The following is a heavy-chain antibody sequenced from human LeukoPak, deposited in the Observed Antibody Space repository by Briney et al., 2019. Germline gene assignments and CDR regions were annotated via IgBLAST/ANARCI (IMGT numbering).Heavy chain of an antibody. J-gene: IGHJ4*02. CDR3: AKEQYELYSSSWDTTYYFDY. V-gene: IGHV3-23*01. CDR1: GFTFSSYA. D-gene: IGHD6-13*01. Sequence: GGSLRLSFAASGFTFSSYAMSWVRQAPGKGLEWVSAISGSGGSTYYADSVKGRFTISRDNSKNTLYLQMNSLRAEDTAVYYCAKEQYELYSSSWDTTYYFDYWGQGTLVTVSS. CDR2: ISGSGGST.